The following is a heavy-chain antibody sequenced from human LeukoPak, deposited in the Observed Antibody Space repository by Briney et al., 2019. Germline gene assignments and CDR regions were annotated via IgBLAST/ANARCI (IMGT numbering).Heavy chain of an antibody. CDR2: INTDGSTI. CDR1: GFTFSDCW. J-gene: IGHJ4*02. D-gene: IGHD5-18*01. CDR3: ARDLGGYSYGLDY. V-gene: IGHV3-74*01. Sequence: GGSLRLSCAASGFTFSDCWMHWVRQAPGKGLEWVSRINTDGSTINYADSVKGRFTISRDNAKNTLYLQMNSLRAEDTAVYYCARDLGGYSYGLDYWGQGTLVTVSS.